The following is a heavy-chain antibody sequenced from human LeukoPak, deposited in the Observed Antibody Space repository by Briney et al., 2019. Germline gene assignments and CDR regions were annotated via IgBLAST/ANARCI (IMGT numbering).Heavy chain of an antibody. CDR1: GFTFTAYL. J-gene: IGHJ4*02. CDR3: VRESEYYFDHSASFDY. CDR2: MSSDGNAM. Sequence: GGSLRLSCAASGFTFTAYLIHWVRQAPGKGLEWVAVMSSDGNAMFYADSVKGRFTISRDNSKNTFYLQMNSLRAEDTAVYYCVRESEYYFDHSASFDYWGQGTLLTVSS. D-gene: IGHD3-22*01. V-gene: IGHV3-30-3*01.